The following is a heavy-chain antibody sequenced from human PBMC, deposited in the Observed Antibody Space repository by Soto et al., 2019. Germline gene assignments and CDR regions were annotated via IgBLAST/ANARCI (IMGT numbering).Heavy chain of an antibody. D-gene: IGHD2-15*01. V-gene: IGHV4-59*08. J-gene: IGHJ3*02. Sequence: SETLSLTCTVSGVSISSYYCSWIRQPPGKGLEWIGYIYYSGSTNYNPSLKSRVTISVDTSKNQFSLKLSSVTAADTAVYYCARGDRKLGYCSGGSCYGYLLDIWGQGTMVTVSS. CDR1: GVSISSYY. CDR2: IYYSGST. CDR3: ARGDRKLGYCSGGSCYGYLLDI.